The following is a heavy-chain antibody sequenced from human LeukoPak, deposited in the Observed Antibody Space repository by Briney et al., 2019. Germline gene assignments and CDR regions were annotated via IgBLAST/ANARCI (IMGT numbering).Heavy chain of an antibody. CDR1: GGSISSHY. CDR2: IYYSGST. D-gene: IGHD3-22*01. CDR3: ARHGFEYYYDSSGYYKPYNWFDP. V-gene: IGHV4-59*08. Sequence: SETLSLTCAVSGGSISSHYWSWIRQPPGKGLEWIGYIYYSGSTNYNPSLKSRVTISVDTSKNQFSLKLSSVTAADTAVYYCARHGFEYYYDSSGYYKPYNWFDPWGQGTLVTVSS. J-gene: IGHJ5*02.